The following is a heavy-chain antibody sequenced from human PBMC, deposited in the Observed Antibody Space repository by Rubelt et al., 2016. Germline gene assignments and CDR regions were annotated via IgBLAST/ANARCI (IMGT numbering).Heavy chain of an antibody. V-gene: IGHV1-2*02. CDR1: GYTFTGYY. CDR2: INPNSGGT. CDR3: ARDLYKGPRWLVAY. J-gene: IGHJ4*02. D-gene: IGHD6-19*01. Sequence: QVQLVQSGAEVKKPGASVKVSCKASGYTFTGYYMHWVRQAPGQGLEWMGWINPNSGGTSYAQKFPGRFTMTRETSISTAYMGRSRLISDDTAVYYCARDLYKGPRWLVAYWGQGTLVTVSS.